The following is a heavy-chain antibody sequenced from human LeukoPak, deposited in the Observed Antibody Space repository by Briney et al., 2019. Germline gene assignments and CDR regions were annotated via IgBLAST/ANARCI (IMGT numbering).Heavy chain of an antibody. CDR3: ARGQERYFDWLAHSEGYDAFDI. J-gene: IGHJ3*02. CDR1: GYTLTSYG. CDR2: ISAYNGNT. D-gene: IGHD3-9*01. V-gene: IGHV1-18*01. Sequence: ASVKVSCKASGYTLTSYGISWVRQAPGQGLEWMGWISAYNGNTNYAQKLQGRVTLTTDTSTSTAYLELRSLRSDDTAVDYCARGQERYFDWLAHSEGYDAFDIWGQGTMVTVSS.